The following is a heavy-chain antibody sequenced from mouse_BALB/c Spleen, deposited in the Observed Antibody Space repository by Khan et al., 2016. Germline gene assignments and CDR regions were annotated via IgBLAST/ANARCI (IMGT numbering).Heavy chain of an antibody. Sequence: VQLQQSGAELVKPGASVKLSCTASGFNIKDTYMHWVKQRPEQGLEWIGRIDPANGNTKYDPKLQGKATITADTSSNTAYLQLSSLTSEDTAVYYCAYYGSSYYFDYWGQGTTLTVSS. CDR2: IDPANGNT. CDR1: GFNIKDTY. CDR3: AYYGSSYYFDY. D-gene: IGHD1-1*01. J-gene: IGHJ2*01. V-gene: IGHV14-3*02.